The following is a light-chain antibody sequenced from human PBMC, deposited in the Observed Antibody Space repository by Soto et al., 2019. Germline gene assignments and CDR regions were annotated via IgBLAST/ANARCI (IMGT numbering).Light chain of an antibody. Sequence: SYELTQPPSVSVAPGQTAWITCGGDNIGSKTVHWFQQKPGQAPVLVVYDDTDRPSGIPERFSGSNSGNTATLTISRVEAGDEADYYCQVWDSGSNHWVFGGGTKLTVL. CDR2: DDT. CDR1: NIGSKT. V-gene: IGLV3-21*02. J-gene: IGLJ3*02. CDR3: QVWDSGSNHWV.